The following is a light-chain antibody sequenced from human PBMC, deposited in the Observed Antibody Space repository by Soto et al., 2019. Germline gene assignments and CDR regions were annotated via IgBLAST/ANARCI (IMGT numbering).Light chain of an antibody. CDR1: PSVANF. J-gene: IGKJ5*01. V-gene: IGKV3-11*01. CDR3: QQRNIWPPVT. CDR2: GAF. Sequence: EIVMTQSPATLSVSPGETATLSCRASPSVANFVAWYQQKPGQAPRLLIYGAFNRATGIPARFSGSGSGTDFTLTISSLEPEDSAVYYCQQRNIWPPVTFGHGTRLEIK.